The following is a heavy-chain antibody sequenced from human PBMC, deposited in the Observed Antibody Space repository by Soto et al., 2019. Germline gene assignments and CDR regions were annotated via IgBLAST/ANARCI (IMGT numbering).Heavy chain of an antibody. J-gene: IGHJ5*02. CDR2: VHSSAST. Sequence: QVQLRESGPGLVKPSGTLSLSCAVSGLSVNTNKWWRWVHQPPGKGIEWIGGVHSSASTNYNPSLKCRVTIVVDNPKKQLSVKLTSVPAADTAVYFCAGQWLTGYVAFDPWGQGTLVTVSS. D-gene: IGHD3-9*01. CDR1: GLSVNTNKW. V-gene: IGHV4-4*02. CDR3: AGQWLTGYVAFDP.